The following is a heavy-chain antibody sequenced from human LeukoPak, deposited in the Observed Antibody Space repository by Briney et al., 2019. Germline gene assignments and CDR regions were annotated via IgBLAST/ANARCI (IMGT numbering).Heavy chain of an antibody. CDR2: ITSSGGST. D-gene: IGHD2-15*01. J-gene: IGHJ3*02. CDR3: AKGPVVTFDI. V-gene: IGHV3-23*01. CDR1: GFTFNTYG. Sequence: PGGSLRLSCAASGFTFNTYGMTWVRQAPGKGLEWVSAITSSGGSTYYGDSVKGRFTISRDNSRNTLYLQMNSLRVDDTAVYSCAKGPVVTFDIWGQGTMVTVSS.